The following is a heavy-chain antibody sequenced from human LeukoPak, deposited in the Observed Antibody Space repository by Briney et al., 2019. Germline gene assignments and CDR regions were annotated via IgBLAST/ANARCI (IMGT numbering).Heavy chain of an antibody. V-gene: IGHV3-30*04. CDR3: ARDTYYYDSSGYETLDY. J-gene: IGHJ4*02. CDR1: GFTFSSYA. CDR2: ISYDGSNK. Sequence: GGSLRLSCAASGFTFSSYAMHWVRQAPGKGLEWVAVISYDGSNKYYADSVKGRFTISRDNSKNTLYLQMNSLRAEDTAVYYCARDTYYYDSSGYETLDYWGQGTLVTVSS. D-gene: IGHD3-22*01.